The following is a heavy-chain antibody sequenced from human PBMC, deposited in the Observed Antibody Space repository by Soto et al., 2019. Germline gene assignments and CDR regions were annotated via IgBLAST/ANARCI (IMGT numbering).Heavy chain of an antibody. D-gene: IGHD3-22*01. V-gene: IGHV1-46*01. CDR1: GYTFTNDY. Sequence: ASVKVSCKASGYTFTNDYMHWVRQAPGQGLEWMGMINPSGGSTKYAQKFQGRVTMTRDTSTSTFYMDLSSLRSEDTAVYYCARSFYDSSGYSDFWGQGTLVTVSS. J-gene: IGHJ4*02. CDR2: INPSGGST. CDR3: ARSFYDSSGYSDF.